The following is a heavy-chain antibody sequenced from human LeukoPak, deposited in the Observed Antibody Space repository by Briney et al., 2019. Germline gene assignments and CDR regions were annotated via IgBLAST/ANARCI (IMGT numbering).Heavy chain of an antibody. Sequence: GGSLRLSCAASGFTFSSYGIHWVRQAPGKGLEWVALKAFDGSDKYYADSVKGRFSISRDSSKNILYLQMNSLRAEDTAVYYCAKDRCSNGVGCYYYYMDVWGKGTTVTISS. CDR1: GFTFSSYG. CDR2: KAFDGSDK. V-gene: IGHV3-30*18. J-gene: IGHJ6*03. CDR3: AKDRCSNGVGCYYYYMDV. D-gene: IGHD2-8*01.